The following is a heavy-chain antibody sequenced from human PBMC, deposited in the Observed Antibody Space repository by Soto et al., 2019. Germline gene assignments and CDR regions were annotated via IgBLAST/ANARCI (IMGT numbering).Heavy chain of an antibody. Sequence: QVRLVQSAAEVKKPGASVKVSCKASGYTFIRYGITWVRQAPGQGLEWMGWISAYNDYTNYAQKLQGRVTMTTDTATSTVCMELRSLRSDDTAVYYCARGGYYDKVWGKMNYYGLDVWGQGTTVTVSS. D-gene: IGHD3-16*01. CDR3: ARGGYYDKVWGKMNYYGLDV. V-gene: IGHV1-18*01. CDR2: ISAYNDYT. J-gene: IGHJ6*02. CDR1: GYTFIRYG.